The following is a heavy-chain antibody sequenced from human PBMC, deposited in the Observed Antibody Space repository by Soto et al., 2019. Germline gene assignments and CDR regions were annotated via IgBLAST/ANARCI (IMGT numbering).Heavy chain of an antibody. V-gene: IGHV1-69*01. J-gene: IGHJ4*02. Sequence: QVQLVQSGAEVKKPGSSVKVSCKASGGTFSSYAISWVRQAPGQGLECMGGIIPIFGTANYAQKFQGRVTITADESTSTAYMELSSLRSEDTAVYYCARIAVAGTGEGYYFDYWGQGTLVTVSS. CDR3: ARIAVAGTGEGYYFDY. CDR1: GGTFSSYA. CDR2: IIPIFGTA. D-gene: IGHD6-19*01.